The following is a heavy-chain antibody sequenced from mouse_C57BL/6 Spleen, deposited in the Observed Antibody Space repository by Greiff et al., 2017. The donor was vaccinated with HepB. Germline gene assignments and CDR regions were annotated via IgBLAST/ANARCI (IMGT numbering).Heavy chain of an antibody. CDR3: ARRELSPYSYFDV. CDR2: IHPNSGST. Sequence: QVQLQQPGAELVKPGASVKLSCKASGYTFTSYWMHWVKQRPGQGLEWIGMIHPNSGSTNYNEKFKSKATLTVDKSSSTADMQLSSLTSEDSAVYYCARRELSPYSYFDVWGTGTTVTVSS. CDR1: GYTFTSYW. D-gene: IGHD1-1*02. V-gene: IGHV1-64*01. J-gene: IGHJ1*03.